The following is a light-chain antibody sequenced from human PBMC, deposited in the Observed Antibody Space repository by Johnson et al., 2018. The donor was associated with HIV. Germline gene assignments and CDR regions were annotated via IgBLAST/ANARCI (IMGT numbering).Light chain of an antibody. V-gene: IGLV1-51*01. J-gene: IGLJ1*01. CDR2: DNY. CDR1: SSNIGSNY. Sequence: QSVLTQPPSVSAAPGQKVTISCSGSSSNIGSNYVSWYQHLQGTAPKLLIYDNYKRPSGIPDRFSASKSGTSATLGITGLQTGDEADYYCGAWDSTLSGGLYVFGTGTKVTVL. CDR3: GAWDSTLSGGLYV.